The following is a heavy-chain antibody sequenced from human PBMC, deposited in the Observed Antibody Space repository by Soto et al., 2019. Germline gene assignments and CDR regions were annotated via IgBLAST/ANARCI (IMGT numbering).Heavy chain of an antibody. CDR1: GFTFSSYG. D-gene: IGHD2-2*01. CDR3: ARVSREVVPAAIDY. CDR2: ISYDGSST. J-gene: IGHJ4*02. V-gene: IGHV3-30*03. Sequence: GGSLRLSCAASGFTFSSYGMHWVRQAPGKGLEWVAVISYDGSSTTYADSVKGRFTISRDNAKNTLYLQMTSLRAEDTAVYYCARVSREVVPAAIDYWGQGTLVPVSS.